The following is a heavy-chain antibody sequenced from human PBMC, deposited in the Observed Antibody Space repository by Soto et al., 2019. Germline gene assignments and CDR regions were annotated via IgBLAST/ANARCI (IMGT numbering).Heavy chain of an antibody. J-gene: IGHJ6*03. CDR3: ARQAGSNQPRFFVGYYYYYMDV. D-gene: IGHD2-2*01. Sequence: SETLSLTCTVSGGSISSGSSYWGWIRQPPGKGLEWIGSIYYLGNTYYNPSLGGRVSISVDTSKNQFSLKLKSVTAADTAVFYCARQAGSNQPRFFVGYYYYYMDVWGKGTTVTVSS. V-gene: IGHV4-39*01. CDR2: IYYLGNT. CDR1: GGSISSGSSY.